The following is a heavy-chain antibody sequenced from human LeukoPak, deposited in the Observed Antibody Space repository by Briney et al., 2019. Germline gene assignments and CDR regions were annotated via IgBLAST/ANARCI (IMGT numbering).Heavy chain of an antibody. Sequence: GGSLRLSCAASGFTFSSYEMNWVRQAPGTGLEWVSYISSSGSTIYYADSVKGRFTISRDNAKNSLHLQMNSLRAEDTAVYYCARISSLIDYWGQGTLVTVSS. CDR1: GFTFSSYE. J-gene: IGHJ4*02. V-gene: IGHV3-48*03. CDR2: ISSSGSTI. CDR3: ARISSLIDY.